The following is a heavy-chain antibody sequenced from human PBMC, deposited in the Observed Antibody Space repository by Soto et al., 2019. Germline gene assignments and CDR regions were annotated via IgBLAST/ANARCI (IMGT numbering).Heavy chain of an antibody. CDR1: GFTFSSYG. J-gene: IGHJ6*02. V-gene: IGHV3-33*01. Sequence: QVQLVESGGGVVQPGRSLRLSCAASGFTFSSYGMHWVRQAPGKGLEWVAVIWYDGSNKYYADSVKGRFTISIDNCKNTLSLQMNSLRAEDTAVYYCAIDQFPAFGGDCYSVTTTTVCGGMDVWVQGTTVTVSS. CDR2: IWYDGSNK. D-gene: IGHD2-21*02. CDR3: AIDQFPAFGGDCYSVTTTTVCGGMDV.